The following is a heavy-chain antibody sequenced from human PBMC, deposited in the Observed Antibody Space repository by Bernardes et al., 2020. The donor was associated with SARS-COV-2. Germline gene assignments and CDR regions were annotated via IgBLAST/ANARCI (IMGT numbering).Heavy chain of an antibody. V-gene: IGHV4-39*01. J-gene: IGHJ5*02. CDR2: IYYSGST. Sequence: SEALSLTCTVSGGSISSSSYYWGWLLQPPGKGLEWIGSIYYSGSTYYNPSLKSRVTISVDTSKNQFSLKLSSVTAADTAVYYCARQLGAAIMIFGVVMNWFDPWGQGTLVTVSS. D-gene: IGHD3-3*01. CDR1: GGSISSSSYY. CDR3: ARQLGAAIMIFGVVMNWFDP.